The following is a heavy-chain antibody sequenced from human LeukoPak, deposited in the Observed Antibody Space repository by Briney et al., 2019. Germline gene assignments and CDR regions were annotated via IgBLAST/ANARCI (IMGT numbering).Heavy chain of an antibody. J-gene: IGHJ3*02. CDR1: GFTFDDYA. Sequence: GGSLRLSCAASGFTFDDYAMHWVRQAPGKGLVWVSRINNDGSSTSYADSVKGRFTISRDNAKNTLYLQMNSLRAEDTAVYYCAREGGIPLDGFGMWGHGTMVTVSS. D-gene: IGHD2-15*01. V-gene: IGHV3-74*01. CDR3: AREGGIPLDGFGM. CDR2: INNDGSST.